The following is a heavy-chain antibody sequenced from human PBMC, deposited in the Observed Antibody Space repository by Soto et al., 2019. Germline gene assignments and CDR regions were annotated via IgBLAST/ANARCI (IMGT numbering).Heavy chain of an antibody. J-gene: IGHJ5*02. D-gene: IGHD2-2*01. CDR3: AKGPSAAAYNWFDP. V-gene: IGHV3-23*01. CDR2: ISGSGDST. CDR1: GFTFSSYA. Sequence: GGSLRLSCAASGFTFSSYALSWVRQAPGKGLEWVSAISGSGDSTYYADSVEGRFTTSRDNSKNTLYLQMNSLRAEDTAVYHCAKGPSAAAYNWFDPWGQGTLVTVSS.